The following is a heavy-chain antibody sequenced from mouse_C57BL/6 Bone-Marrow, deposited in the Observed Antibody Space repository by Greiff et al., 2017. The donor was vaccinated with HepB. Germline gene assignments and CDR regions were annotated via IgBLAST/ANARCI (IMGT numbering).Heavy chain of an antibody. D-gene: IGHD4-1*01. CDR2: IYPGNSDT. CDR1: GYTFTSYW. CDR3: TREDWGYYYAMDY. Sequence: EVQLQQSGPVLARPGASVKMSCKTSGYTFTSYWMHWVKQRPGQGLEWIGAIYPGNSDTSYNQKFKGKAKLTAVTSASTAYMELSSLTNEDSAVYYCTREDWGYYYAMDYWGQGTSVTVSS. V-gene: IGHV1-5*01. J-gene: IGHJ4*01.